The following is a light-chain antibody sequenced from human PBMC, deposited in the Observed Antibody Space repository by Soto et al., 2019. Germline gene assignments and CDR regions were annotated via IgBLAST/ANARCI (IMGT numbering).Light chain of an antibody. J-gene: IGKJ1*01. Sequence: DIQMTQSPSTLSASVGDRVTITCRASQSISSRLAWYQQKPGKDPKLLIYKASSRESGVTSRFSGSGSGTEFTLTISSLQPDDFANYYCQQYSSYPWTFGQGTKVEIK. CDR2: KAS. CDR1: QSISSR. CDR3: QQYSSYPWT. V-gene: IGKV1-5*03.